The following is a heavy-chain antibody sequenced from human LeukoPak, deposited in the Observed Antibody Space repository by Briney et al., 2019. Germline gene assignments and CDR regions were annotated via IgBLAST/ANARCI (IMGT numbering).Heavy chain of an antibody. D-gene: IGHD2-8*01. CDR3: AKDLRPDGVDNFDH. J-gene: IGHJ4*02. CDR1: GFNFNSYT. V-gene: IGHV3-23*01. Sequence: GGSLGLSCAASGFNFNSYTMNWVRQAPGKGLQWVANILASGSPTYYADSVKGRFIISRDNSRNTVYLQMNSLRVEDTAIYYCAKDLRPDGVDNFDHWGQGILVTVSS. CDR2: ILASGSPT.